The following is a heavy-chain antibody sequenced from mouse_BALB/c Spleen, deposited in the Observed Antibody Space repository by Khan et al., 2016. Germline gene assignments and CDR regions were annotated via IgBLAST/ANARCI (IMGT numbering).Heavy chain of an antibody. D-gene: IGHD1-1*01. CDR1: GFSIQDTY. J-gene: IGHJ2*01. CDR2: IDPPNDNT. CDR3: ARMYYGHC. Sequence: VQLQQSGAELVKPGASVKLSCTASGFSIQDTYIHWVRQRPEQALDWIGRIDPPNDNTKYDPKFQGKATITADTSSNTAYLQLSSLTYEDTAVYYCARMYYGHCWGQGTTLTVSS. V-gene: IGHV14-3*02.